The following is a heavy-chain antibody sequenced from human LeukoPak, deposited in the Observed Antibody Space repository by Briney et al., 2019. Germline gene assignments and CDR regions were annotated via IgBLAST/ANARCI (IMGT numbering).Heavy chain of an antibody. V-gene: IGHV1-2*02. CDR1: GYTFTGYF. CDR3: AMASTTGTTRTCFEH. CDR2: INPNNGGT. D-gene: IGHD1-1*01. Sequence: GASVKVSCKASGYTFTGYFIHWVRQAPGQGLDYMGWINPNNGGTKYARKFQGSVTMTRDTSINTAYMELSTLRSDDTAVYYCAMASTTGTTRTCFEHWGQGTLVTVSS. J-gene: IGHJ4*02.